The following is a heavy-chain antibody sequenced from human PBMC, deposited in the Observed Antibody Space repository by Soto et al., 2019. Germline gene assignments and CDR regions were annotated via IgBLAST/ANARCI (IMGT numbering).Heavy chain of an antibody. CDR2: IYYSGST. Sequence: PSETLSLTCTVCGGSFSSYYWSWIRQPPGKGLEWIGYIYYSGSTNYNPSLKSRVTISVDTSKNQFSLKLSSVTAADTALYYCARDSGSYGTGIDYWGQGTLVTVSS. CDR1: GGSFSSYY. D-gene: IGHD1-26*01. J-gene: IGHJ4*02. V-gene: IGHV4-59*01. CDR3: ARDSGSYGTGIDY.